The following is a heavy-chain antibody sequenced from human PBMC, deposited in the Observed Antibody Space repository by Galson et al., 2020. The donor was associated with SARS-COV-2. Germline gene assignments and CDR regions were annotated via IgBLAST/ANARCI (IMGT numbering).Heavy chain of an antibody. CDR1: GASISSGSYY. J-gene: IGHJ6*02. CDR3: ARGNSPCVTIFGVLTGTCGMDV. D-gene: IGHD3-3*01. CDR2: IYKSGNT. V-gene: IGHV4-61*02. Sequence: SETLSLTCTVSGASISSGSYYWSWIRQPAGKGLEWIGRIYKSGNTNYNHSLWSPVTISVDTSKNQFSLKLTSVTAADTAVYYCARGNSPCVTIFGVLTGTCGMDVWGQGTTVTVSS.